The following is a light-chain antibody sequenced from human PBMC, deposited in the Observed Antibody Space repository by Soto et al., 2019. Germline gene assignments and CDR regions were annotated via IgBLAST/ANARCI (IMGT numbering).Light chain of an antibody. J-gene: IGKJ4*01. CDR1: QSVSSN. V-gene: IGKV3-15*01. CDR3: QQYNVWPLT. CDR2: VAS. Sequence: EIVMTQSPATLSVSPGERATLSCRASQSVSSNLAWYQQKPGQTPKLLIYVASTRATGIPARFSGSGSGTEFTLTSSSLQSEYFAVYYCQQYNVWPLTFGEGTKVEFK.